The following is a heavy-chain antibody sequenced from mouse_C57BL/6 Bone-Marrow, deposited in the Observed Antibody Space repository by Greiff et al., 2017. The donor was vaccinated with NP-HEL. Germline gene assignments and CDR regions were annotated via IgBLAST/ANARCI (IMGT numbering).Heavy chain of an antibody. CDR1: GYTFTDYY. V-gene: IGHV1-19*01. CDR3: ARGYPTLYYAMDY. Sequence: EVQRVESGPVLVKPGASVKMSCKASGYTFTDYYMNWVKQSHGKSLEWIGVINPYNGGTSYNQKFKGKATLTVDKSSSTAYMELNSLTSEDSAVYYCARGYPTLYYAMDYWGQGTSVTVSS. J-gene: IGHJ4*01. CDR2: INPYNGGT. D-gene: IGHD2-2*01.